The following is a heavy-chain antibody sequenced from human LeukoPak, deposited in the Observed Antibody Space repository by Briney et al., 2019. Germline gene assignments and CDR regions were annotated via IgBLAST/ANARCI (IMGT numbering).Heavy chain of an antibody. J-gene: IGHJ6*02. V-gene: IGHV3-23*01. D-gene: IGHD3-10*01. CDR2: ISGSGGST. CDR1: GFTFSSYA. Sequence: GGSLRLSCAASGFTFSSYAMSWVRQAPGKGLEWVSAISGSGGSTYYADSVKGRFTISRDNSKNTLYLQMNSLRAGDTAVYYCARAGVRGPYAQYYYYGMDVWGHGTTVTVSS. CDR3: ARAGVRGPYAQYYYYGMDV.